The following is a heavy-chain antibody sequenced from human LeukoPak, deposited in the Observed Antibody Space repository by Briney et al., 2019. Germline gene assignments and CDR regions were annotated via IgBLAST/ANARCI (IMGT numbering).Heavy chain of an antibody. Sequence: PGRSLSLSCAASGFTFDDYAMHWVRQAPGKGLEWVSGISWNSGSIGYADSVKGRFTISRDNAKNSLYLQMNSLRAEDMALYYCAKGLGYCSSTSCHDAFDIWGQGTMVTVSS. J-gene: IGHJ3*02. D-gene: IGHD2-2*01. CDR1: GFTFDDYA. V-gene: IGHV3-9*03. CDR2: ISWNSGSI. CDR3: AKGLGYCSSTSCHDAFDI.